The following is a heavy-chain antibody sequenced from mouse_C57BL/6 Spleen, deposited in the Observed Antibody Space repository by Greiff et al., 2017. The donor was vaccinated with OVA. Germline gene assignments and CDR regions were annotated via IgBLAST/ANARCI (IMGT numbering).Heavy chain of an antibody. J-gene: IGHJ3*01. V-gene: IGHV1-55*01. CDR3: ARPYYYGSSYDWFAY. Sequence: VQLQQPGAELVKPGASVKMSCKASGYTFTSYWITWVKQRPGQGLEWIGDIYPGSGSTNYNEKFKSKATLTVDTSSSTAYMQLSSLTSEDSAVYYCARPYYYGSSYDWFAYWGQGTLVTVSA. D-gene: IGHD1-1*01. CDR2: IYPGSGST. CDR1: GYTFTSYW.